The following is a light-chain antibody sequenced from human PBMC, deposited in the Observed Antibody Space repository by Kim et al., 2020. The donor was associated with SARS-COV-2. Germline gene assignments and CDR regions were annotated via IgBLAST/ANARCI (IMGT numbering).Light chain of an antibody. CDR3: QAWDSNTYV. V-gene: IGLV3-1*01. CDR2: QDN. J-gene: IGLJ1*01. CDR1: KLGDKS. Sequence: SYELTQPPSESVSPGQAATITCSGDKLGDKSASWYQQKPGRSPVLVIYQDNMRPSGIPERFSGSNSGNTATLTISGTQAMDEADYYCQAWDSNTYVFGAGTKVTVL.